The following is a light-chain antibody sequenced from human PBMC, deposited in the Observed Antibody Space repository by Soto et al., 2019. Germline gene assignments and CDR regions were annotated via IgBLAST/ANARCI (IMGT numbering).Light chain of an antibody. V-gene: IGKV1-39*01. CDR1: QNINSY. Sequence: DIQMTQYPASLSASVGDRVTLPCRASQNINSYLNWYQHKPGKAPNLLIYAASSLKSGVPSRFSGSGAGTHSTLTSSRLHPEDSAIYYCQQSYSDPTFGQGTRLEIK. CDR3: QQSYSDPT. J-gene: IGKJ5*01. CDR2: AAS.